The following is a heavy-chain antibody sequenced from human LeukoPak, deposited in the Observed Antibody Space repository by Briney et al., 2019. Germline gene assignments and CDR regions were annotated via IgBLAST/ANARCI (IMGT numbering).Heavy chain of an antibody. J-gene: IGHJ4*02. Sequence: SETLSLTCTVSGGSISSYYWSWIRQPAGKGLEWIGRIHSSGNTNYNPSLKSRITMSLDTSKNQFSLKLSSVTAADTAVYYCATDRGSGWYGYWGQGTLVTVSS. V-gene: IGHV4-4*07. CDR2: IHSSGNT. CDR3: ATDRGSGWYGY. D-gene: IGHD6-19*01. CDR1: GGSISSYY.